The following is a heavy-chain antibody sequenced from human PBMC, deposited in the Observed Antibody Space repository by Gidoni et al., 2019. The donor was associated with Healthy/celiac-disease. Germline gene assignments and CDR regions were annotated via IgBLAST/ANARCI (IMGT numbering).Heavy chain of an antibody. Sequence: QVQLQASGPGLVKPSETLPLTCPVSGGSISSYYWRWIRQPPGKGLAWIGYIYYSGSSHYNPALKSRVTISVDTSKNQFSLKLSSVTAADTAVYYCARQYSSSWYAFDIWGQGTMVTVSS. D-gene: IGHD6-13*01. J-gene: IGHJ3*02. CDR2: IYYSGSS. CDR1: GGSISSYY. CDR3: ARQYSSSWYAFDI. V-gene: IGHV4-59*08.